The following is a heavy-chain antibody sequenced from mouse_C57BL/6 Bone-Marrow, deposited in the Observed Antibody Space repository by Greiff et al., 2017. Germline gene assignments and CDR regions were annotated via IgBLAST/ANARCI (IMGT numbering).Heavy chain of an antibody. CDR3: AREGWFPFAY. Sequence: QVQLQQPGAELVRPGTSVKLSCKASGYTFTSYWMHWVKQRPGQGLEWIGVIDPSDSYTNYNQKFKGKATLTVDTSSSTAYMQLSSLTSEDSAVYYCAREGWFPFAYWGQGTLVTVSA. CDR1: GYTFTSYW. V-gene: IGHV1-59*01. CDR2: IDPSDSYT. J-gene: IGHJ3*01. D-gene: IGHD2-3*01.